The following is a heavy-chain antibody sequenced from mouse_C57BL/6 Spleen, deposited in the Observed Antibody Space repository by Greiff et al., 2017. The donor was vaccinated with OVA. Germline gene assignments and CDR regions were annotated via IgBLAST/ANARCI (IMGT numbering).Heavy chain of an antibody. CDR1: GYAFTNYL. D-gene: IGHD3-1*01. J-gene: IGHJ4*01. V-gene: IGHV1-54*01. CDR3: ARWGYGYAMDY. Sequence: QVQLQQSGAELVRPGTSVKVSCKASGYAFTNYLIEWVKQTPGQGLEWIGVINPGSGGTTYNEKFTGKAILTADKSSSTAYMPHSSLTSEDSAVYCCARWGYGYAMDYWGQGTSVTVSS. CDR2: INPGSGGT.